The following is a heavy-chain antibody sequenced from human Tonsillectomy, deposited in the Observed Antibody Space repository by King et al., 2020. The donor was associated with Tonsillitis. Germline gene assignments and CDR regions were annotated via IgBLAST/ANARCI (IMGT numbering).Heavy chain of an antibody. V-gene: IGHV3-13*01. Sequence: VQLVESGGGLVQPGGSLRLSCAASGFTFSIYDMHWVRQGAGKGLEWVSAIGTAGDIYFLGSVKGRFTISRENAKNSLYLQMNSLRAEDTAVYYCARVLGFRDDAFDSWGQGTMVTVSS. CDR2: IGTAGDI. CDR3: ARVLGFRDDAFDS. CDR1: GFTFSIYD. J-gene: IGHJ3*02. D-gene: IGHD2-21*01.